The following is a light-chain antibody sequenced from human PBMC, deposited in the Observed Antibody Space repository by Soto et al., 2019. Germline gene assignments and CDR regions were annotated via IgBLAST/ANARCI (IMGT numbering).Light chain of an antibody. CDR3: QEYYSTRT. V-gene: IGKV4-1*01. Sequence: DIVMTQSPDSVAVSLGERATINCKCSESVLSTSDNKNNLAWYQQKPGQPPRLLIYWASTRESGVPDRFSGSGSGTDFTLTISSLQAEDVAVYYCQEYYSTRTFGQGTKVEIK. J-gene: IGKJ1*01. CDR1: ESVLSTSDNKNN. CDR2: WAS.